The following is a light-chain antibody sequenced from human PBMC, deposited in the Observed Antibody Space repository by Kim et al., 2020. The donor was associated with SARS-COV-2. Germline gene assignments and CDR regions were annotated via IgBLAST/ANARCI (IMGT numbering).Light chain of an antibody. CDR1: KLGDKY. J-gene: IGLJ2*01. CDR2: QDS. V-gene: IGLV3-1*01. Sequence: VSPGQTASITCSGDKLGDKYACWYQQKPGRSPVLVIYQDSKRPSGIPERFSGSNSGNTATLTISGTQAMDEADYYCQAWDSSTATFGGGTQLTVL. CDR3: QAWDSSTAT.